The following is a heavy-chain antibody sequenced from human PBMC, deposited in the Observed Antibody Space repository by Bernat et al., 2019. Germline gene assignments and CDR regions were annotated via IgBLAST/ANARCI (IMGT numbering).Heavy chain of an antibody. J-gene: IGHJ4*02. CDR3: GRDDPSDY. CDR1: GFTFSSYA. V-gene: IGHV3-30-3*01. Sequence: QVQLVEFGGGVVQPGRSLRLSCAASGFTFSSYAMHWVRQAPGKGLEWVAVISYDGSNKYYADSVKGRFTISRDNSKNTLYLQMNSLRAEDTAVYYCGRDDPSDYWGQRTLVTVCS. CDR2: ISYDGSNK.